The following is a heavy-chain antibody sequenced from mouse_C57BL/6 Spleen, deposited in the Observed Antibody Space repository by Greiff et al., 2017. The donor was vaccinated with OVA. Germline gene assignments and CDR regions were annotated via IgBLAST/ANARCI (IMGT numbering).Heavy chain of an antibody. J-gene: IGHJ4*01. CDR2: ISGGGGNT. CDR1: GFTFSSYT. D-gene: IGHD2-2*01. V-gene: IGHV5-9*01. Sequence: EVKVVESGGGLVKPGGSLKLSCAASGFTFSSYTMSWVRQTPEKRLEWVATISGGGGNTYYPDSVKGRFTISRDNAKNTLYLQMSSLRSEDTALYYCARGGLRPDAMDYWGQGTSVTVSS. CDR3: ARGGLRPDAMDY.